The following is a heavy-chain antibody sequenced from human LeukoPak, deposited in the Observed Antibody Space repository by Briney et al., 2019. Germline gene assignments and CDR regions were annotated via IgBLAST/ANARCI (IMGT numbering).Heavy chain of an antibody. J-gene: IGHJ4*02. CDR3: VKGLGALT. CDR2: ISDAAGTT. Sequence: GGSLRLSCAASGFTFSTFAMNWVRQAPGKGLEWVSTISDAAGTTYYADSVKGRFTISRDNSKNTLYLQMSSLRAEDTAVYYCVKGLGALTWGQGTLVTVSS. D-gene: IGHD3-10*01. CDR1: GFTFSTFA. V-gene: IGHV3-23*01.